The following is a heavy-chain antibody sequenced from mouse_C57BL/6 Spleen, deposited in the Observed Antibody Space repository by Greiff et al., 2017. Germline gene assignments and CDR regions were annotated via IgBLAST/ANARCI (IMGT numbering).Heavy chain of an antibody. V-gene: IGHV5-4*01. J-gene: IGHJ2*01. CDR3: ARDSNYYGSSYSSYFDY. Sequence: EVMLVESGGGLVKPGGSLKLSCAASGFTFSSYAMSWVRQTPEKRLEWVATISDGGSYTYYPDNVKGRFTISRDNAKNNLYLQMSHLKSEDTAMYYCARDSNYYGSSYSSYFDYWGQGTTLTVSS. D-gene: IGHD1-1*01. CDR2: ISDGGSYT. CDR1: GFTFSSYA.